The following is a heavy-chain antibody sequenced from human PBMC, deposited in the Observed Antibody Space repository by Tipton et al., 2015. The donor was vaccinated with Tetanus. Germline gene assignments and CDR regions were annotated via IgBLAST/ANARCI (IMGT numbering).Heavy chain of an antibody. J-gene: IGHJ4*02. CDR3: AREADCSGGSCFSGDFDN. Sequence: SLRLSCAASGFIFSSYGIHWVRQAPGKGLEWLAVSWYDGTDKCYADSVKGRFTISRDNSKNTLYLQMNSLRAEDTAVYYCAREADCSGGSCFSGDFDNWGQGTQVTVSS. CDR2: SWYDGTDK. CDR1: GFIFSSYG. D-gene: IGHD2-15*01. V-gene: IGHV3-33*01.